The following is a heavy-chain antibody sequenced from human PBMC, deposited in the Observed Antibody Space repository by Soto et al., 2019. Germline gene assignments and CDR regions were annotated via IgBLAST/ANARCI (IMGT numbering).Heavy chain of an antibody. V-gene: IGHV3-15*01. J-gene: IGHJ4*01. CDR2: IKSKTDGGTT. CDR3: TTDLTASGGSRSYFDD. Sequence: GGSLRLSCAASGFTFSNAWMSWVRQAPGKGLEWVGRIKSKTDGGTTDYAAPVKGRFTISRDDSKNTLYLQMNSLKTEDTAVYYCTTDLTASGGSRSYFDDWGQGTSVTVSS. CDR1: GFTFSNAW. D-gene: IGHD6-19*01.